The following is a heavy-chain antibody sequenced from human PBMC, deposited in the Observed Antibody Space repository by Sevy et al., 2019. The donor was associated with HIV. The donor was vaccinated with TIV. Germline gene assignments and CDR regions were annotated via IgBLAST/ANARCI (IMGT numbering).Heavy chain of an antibody. Sequence: GGSLRLSCAASGFTFSSYSMNWVRQAPGKGLEWVSSISSSSSYIYYADSVKGRFTISRDNAKNSLYLQMNSLRAEDTAVCYCARDGKIDAFDIWGQGTMVTVSS. CDR1: GFTFSSYS. CDR2: ISSSSSYI. V-gene: IGHV3-21*01. D-gene: IGHD1-26*01. CDR3: ARDGKIDAFDI. J-gene: IGHJ3*02.